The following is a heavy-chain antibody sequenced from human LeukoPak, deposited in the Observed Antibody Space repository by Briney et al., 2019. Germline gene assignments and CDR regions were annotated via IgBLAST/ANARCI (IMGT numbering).Heavy chain of an antibody. Sequence: PETLSLTCTVSGGSISSYYWSWIRQPPGRGLEWIAYIYYTGKTNYNPSLKSRVSISVDASKNQFSLRLNSVTAADTAIYYCARAYSSSSATLGYWGQGTLVTVSS. CDR1: GGSISSYY. CDR2: IYYTGKT. D-gene: IGHD6-6*01. J-gene: IGHJ4*02. CDR3: ARAYSSSSATLGY. V-gene: IGHV4-59*01.